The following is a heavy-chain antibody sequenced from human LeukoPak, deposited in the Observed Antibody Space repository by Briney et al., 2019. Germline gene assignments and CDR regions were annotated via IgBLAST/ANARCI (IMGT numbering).Heavy chain of an antibody. V-gene: IGHV4-4*02. CDR3: ASLVVLSRRTLNWFDP. CDR2: IYHSGST. Sequence: SETLSLTCAVSGVSISSSNWWSWVRQPPGKGLEWLGEIYHSGSTNYNPSLKSRVTISVDKSKNQFSLKLSSVTAADTAVYYCASLVVLSRRTLNWFDPWGQGTLVTVSS. J-gene: IGHJ5*02. CDR1: GVSISSSNW. D-gene: IGHD2-21*01.